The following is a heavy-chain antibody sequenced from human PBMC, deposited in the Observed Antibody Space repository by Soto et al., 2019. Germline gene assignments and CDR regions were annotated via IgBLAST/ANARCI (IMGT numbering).Heavy chain of an antibody. D-gene: IGHD1-7*01. V-gene: IGHV3-30*18. J-gene: IGHJ4*02. Sequence: PGGSLRLSCAASGFTFSSYGMHCVRQAPGKGLEWVAVISYDGSNKYYADSVKGRFTISRDNSKNTLYLQMNSLRAEDTAVYYCAKDRGYNWNYYFDYWGQGTLVTVSS. CDR1: GFTFSSYG. CDR2: ISYDGSNK. CDR3: AKDRGYNWNYYFDY.